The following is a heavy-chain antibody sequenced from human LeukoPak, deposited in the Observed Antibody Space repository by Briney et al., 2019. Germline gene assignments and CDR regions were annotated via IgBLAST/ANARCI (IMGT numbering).Heavy chain of an antibody. V-gene: IGHV3-7*03. CDR3: ARQDLGDSSGYRYKGFDY. Sequence: GGSLRLSCAASGFTFSNYWMTWVRQAPGKGLERVANIPPDGSQKYYVDSMRGRFTISRDNAKNSLYLQMNSLRAEDTALYYCARQDLGDSSGYRYKGFDYWGQGTLVTVSS. CDR2: IPPDGSQK. J-gene: IGHJ4*02. D-gene: IGHD3-22*01. CDR1: GFTFSNYW.